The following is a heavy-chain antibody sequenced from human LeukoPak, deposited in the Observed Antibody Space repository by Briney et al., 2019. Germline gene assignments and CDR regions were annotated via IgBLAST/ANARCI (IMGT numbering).Heavy chain of an antibody. CDR3: ASDYGDYANYYYGMDV. CDR1: GYTFTSYA. CDR2: INAGNGNT. V-gene: IGHV1-3*01. D-gene: IGHD4-17*01. J-gene: IGHJ6*02. Sequence: ASVEVSCKASGYTFTSYAMHWVRQAPGQRLEWMGWINAGNGNTKYSQKFQGRVTITRDTSASTAYMELSSLRSEDTAVYYCASDYGDYANYYYGMDVWGQGTTVTVSS.